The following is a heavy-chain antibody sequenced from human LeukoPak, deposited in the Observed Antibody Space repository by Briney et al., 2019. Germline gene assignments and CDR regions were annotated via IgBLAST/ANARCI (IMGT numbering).Heavy chain of an antibody. CDR3: ARVRSLYSSSSHYYYGMDV. CDR2: IYTSGST. D-gene: IGHD6-6*01. CDR1: GGSISSYY. V-gene: IGHV4-4*07. Sequence: SETLSLTCTVSGGSISSYYWSWIRQPAGKGLEWIGRIYTSGSTNYNPSLKSRVTMSVDTSKNQFSLKLSSVTAADTAVYYCARVRSLYSSSSHYYYGMDVWGQGTTVTVSS. J-gene: IGHJ6*02.